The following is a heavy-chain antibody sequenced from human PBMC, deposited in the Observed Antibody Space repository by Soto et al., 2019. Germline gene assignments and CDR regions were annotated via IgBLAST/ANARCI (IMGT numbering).Heavy chain of an antibody. CDR2: ISGSGGGT. Sequence: GGSLRLSCAASGFTFSSYAMSWVRQAPGKGLEWVSAISGSGGGTYYADSVKGRFTISRDNSKNTLYLQMNSLRAEDTAVYYCAKDIXQVGYNWNYYYYYGMDVWGQGTTVTVSS. J-gene: IGHJ6*02. CDR1: GFTFSSYA. D-gene: IGHD1-20*01. CDR3: AKDIXQVGYNWNYYYYYGMDV. V-gene: IGHV3-23*01.